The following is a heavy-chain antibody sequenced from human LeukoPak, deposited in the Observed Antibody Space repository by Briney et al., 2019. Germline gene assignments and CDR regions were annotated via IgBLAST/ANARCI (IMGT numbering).Heavy chain of an antibody. D-gene: IGHD5-12*01. J-gene: IGHJ3*02. CDR3: ARGGFCGYDREAFDI. CDR1: GFAVTDNY. CDR2: IYSGGDT. V-gene: IGHV3-53*04. Sequence: GGSLRLSCAASGFAVTDNYISWVRQAPGKGLEWVSIIYSGGDTNFADSVKGRFAISRHSSKNTLYLQMNSLRAEDTAVYYCARGGFCGYDREAFDIWGQGTLITVSS.